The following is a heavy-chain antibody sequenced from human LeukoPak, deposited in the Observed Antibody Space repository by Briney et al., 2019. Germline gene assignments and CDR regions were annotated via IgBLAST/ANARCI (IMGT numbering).Heavy chain of an antibody. CDR1: GFSFTSYA. CDR3: ARGECSSTSCLPDY. J-gene: IGHJ4*02. CDR2: ISGIGGST. D-gene: IGHD2-2*01. Sequence: GGSLGLSCAASGFSFTSYAMHWVRQAPGKGLEYVSAISGIGGSTYFANSVKGRFAISRDNSKNTLYLQMGSLRAEDMAVYYGARGECSSTSCLPDYWGQGTLVTVSS. V-gene: IGHV3-64*01.